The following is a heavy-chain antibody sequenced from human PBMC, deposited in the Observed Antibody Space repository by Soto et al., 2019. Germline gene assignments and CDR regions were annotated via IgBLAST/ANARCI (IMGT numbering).Heavy chain of an antibody. V-gene: IGHV3-53*01. Sequence: PGGSLRLSCAASGFTVSSNYMSWVRQAPGNGLEWVSVICGDGATYYADPVKGRFTISRDTSKNTLYLQMNSLRAEDTAVYYCAKGYDFWSGSHMDVWGQGTTVTVSS. CDR1: GFTVSSNY. D-gene: IGHD3-3*01. CDR2: ICGDGAT. CDR3: AKGYDFWSGSHMDV. J-gene: IGHJ6*02.